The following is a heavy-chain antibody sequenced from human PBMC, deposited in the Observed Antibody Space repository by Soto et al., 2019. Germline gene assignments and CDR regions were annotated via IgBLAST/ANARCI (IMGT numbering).Heavy chain of an antibody. D-gene: IGHD6-6*01. CDR2: ISGSGGST. V-gene: IGHV3-23*01. CDR1: GFTFSSYS. Sequence: PGGSLRLSCAASGFTFSSYSMNWVRQAPGKGLEWVSAISGSGGSTYYADSVKGRFTISRDNSKNTLYLQMNSLRAEDTAVYYCAKGSRRLAARNWFDPWGQGTLVTVSS. CDR3: AKGSRRLAARNWFDP. J-gene: IGHJ5*02.